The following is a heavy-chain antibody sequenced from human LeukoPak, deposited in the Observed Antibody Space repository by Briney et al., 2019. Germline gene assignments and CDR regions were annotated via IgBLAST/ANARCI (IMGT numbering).Heavy chain of an antibody. CDR2: IYYSGST. V-gene: IGHV4-39*07. J-gene: IGHJ6*03. CDR3: ARGGDPVIAYYYYYMDV. CDR1: GGSISSSSYY. D-gene: IGHD2-21*01. Sequence: SETLSLTCTVSGGSISSSSYYWGWIRQPPGKGLEWIGSIYYSGSTYYNPSLKSRVTMSVDTSKNQFSLKLSSVTAADTAVYYCARGGDPVIAYYYYYMDVWGKGTTVTISS.